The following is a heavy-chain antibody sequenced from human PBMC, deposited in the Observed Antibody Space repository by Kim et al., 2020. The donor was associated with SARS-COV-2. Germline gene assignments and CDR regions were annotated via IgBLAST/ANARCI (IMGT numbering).Heavy chain of an antibody. J-gene: IGHJ6*03. V-gene: IGHV1-3*01. CDR2: INAGNGNT. D-gene: IGHD6-19*01. CDR1: GYTFTSYA. CDR3: ARDLAYSSGWYYYYYMDV. Sequence: ASVKVSCKASGYTFTSYAMHWVRQAPGQRLEWMGWINAGNGNTKYSQKFQGRVTITRDTSASTAYMELSSLRSEDTAVYYCARDLAYSSGWYYYYYMDVWGKGTTVTVSS.